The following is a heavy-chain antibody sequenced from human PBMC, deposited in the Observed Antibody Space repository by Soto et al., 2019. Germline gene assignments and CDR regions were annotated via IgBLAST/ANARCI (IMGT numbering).Heavy chain of an antibody. CDR3: ASLKGSRYYYYGMDV. Sequence: QVQLQESGPGLVKPSQTLSLTCTVSGGSISSGGYYWSWIRQHPGKGLEWIGYLYYSGSTYYNPSRKSRVTISVDTSKNQFALKLSSVTPADRAVYYCASLKGSRYYYYGMDVWGQGTTVTVSS. J-gene: IGHJ6*02. V-gene: IGHV4-31*03. CDR1: GGSISSGGYY. CDR2: LYYSGST.